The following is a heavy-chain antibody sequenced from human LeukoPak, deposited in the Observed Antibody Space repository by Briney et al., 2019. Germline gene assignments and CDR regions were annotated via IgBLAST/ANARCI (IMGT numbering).Heavy chain of an antibody. CDR3: ARVDYGDYYFDS. CDR1: GGSISSGDYY. J-gene: IGHJ4*02. CDR2: IYYSGST. V-gene: IGHV4-30-4*01. D-gene: IGHD4-17*01. Sequence: PSETLSLTCTVSGGSISSGDYYWSWIRQPPGKGLVWIGYIYYSGSTYYNPSLKSRVTISVDTSKNQFSLKLNSVTAADTAVYYCARVDYGDYYFDSWGQGTLVPVSS.